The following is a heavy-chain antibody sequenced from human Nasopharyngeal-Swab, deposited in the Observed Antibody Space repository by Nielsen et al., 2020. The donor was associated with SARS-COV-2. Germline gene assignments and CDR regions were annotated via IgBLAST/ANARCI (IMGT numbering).Heavy chain of an antibody. J-gene: IGHJ4*02. V-gene: IGHV4-34*01. CDR2: INHSGST. D-gene: IGHD3-22*01. Sequence: SETLSLTCAVYGGSFSGYYWSWIRQPPGKGLEWIGEINHSGSTNYNPSFKSRVTISVDTSKNQFSLKLSSVTAADTAVYYCATIYDSRGYYTDYWGQGTLVTVSS. CDR3: ATIYDSRGYYTDY. CDR1: GGSFSGYY.